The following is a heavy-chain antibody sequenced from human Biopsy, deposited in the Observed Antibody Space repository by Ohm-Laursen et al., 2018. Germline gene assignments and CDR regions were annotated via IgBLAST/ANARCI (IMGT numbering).Heavy chain of an antibody. CDR3: VRVSVTAYTLPRWFFDL. Sequence: TLSLTCTVSGDSVTKYYWSWIRQPPGKGLEWIGHIYYSVMTNYNPSLQSRVSISVDTSRNQVSLTLSSVTAADTAVYYCVRVSVTAYTLPRWFFDLWGRGTLVTASS. D-gene: IGHD2-21*02. CDR2: IYYSVMT. V-gene: IGHV4-59*02. J-gene: IGHJ2*01. CDR1: GDSVTKYY.